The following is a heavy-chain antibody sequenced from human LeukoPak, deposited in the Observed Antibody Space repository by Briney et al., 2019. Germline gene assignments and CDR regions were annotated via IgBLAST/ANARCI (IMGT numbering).Heavy chain of an antibody. Sequence: GGSLRLSCAASGFTFSTYALHWVRQAPGKGLEWVSGISPTGDGAYYADSVKGRFTISRDNAKNSLYLQMNSLRAEDTAVYYCARVGWVLRYAFDIWGQGTMVTVSS. V-gene: IGHV3-23*01. CDR3: ARVGWVLRYAFDI. J-gene: IGHJ3*02. CDR2: ISPTGDGA. CDR1: GFTFSTYA. D-gene: IGHD3-16*01.